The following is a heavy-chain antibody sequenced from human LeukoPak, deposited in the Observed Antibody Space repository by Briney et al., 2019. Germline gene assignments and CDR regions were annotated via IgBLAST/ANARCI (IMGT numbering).Heavy chain of an antibody. CDR3: VKGVATIVDAFDI. CDR1: GFTFSSYA. CDR2: ICSNGGST. V-gene: IGHV3-64D*06. D-gene: IGHD5-12*01. J-gene: IGHJ3*02. Sequence: PGGSLRLSCSASGFTFSSYAMHWVRQAPGKGLEYVSAICSNGGSTYYADSVKGRFTISRDNSKNTLYLQMSSLRAEDTAVYYCVKGVATIVDAFDIWGQGTMVTVSS.